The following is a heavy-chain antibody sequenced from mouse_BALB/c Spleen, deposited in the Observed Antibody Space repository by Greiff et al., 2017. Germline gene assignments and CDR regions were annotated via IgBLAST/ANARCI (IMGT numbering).Heavy chain of an antibody. J-gene: IGHJ2*01. Sequence: EVQVVESGPGLVKPSQSLSLTCSVTGYSITSGYYWNWIRQFPGNKLEWMGYISYDGSNNYNPSLKNRISITRDTSKNQFFLKLNSVTTEDTATYYCARVRYDGFFDYWGQGTTLTVSS. CDR3: ARVRYDGFFDY. V-gene: IGHV3-6*02. CDR2: ISYDGSN. CDR1: GYSITSGYY. D-gene: IGHD2-14*01.